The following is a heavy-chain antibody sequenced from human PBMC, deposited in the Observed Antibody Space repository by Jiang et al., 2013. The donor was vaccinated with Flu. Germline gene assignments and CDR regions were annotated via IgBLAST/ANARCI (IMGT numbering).Heavy chain of an antibody. CDR3: AKDLGWGDGRNWWFDP. V-gene: IGHV3-23*01. CDR1: GFTFSSYA. D-gene: IGHD2-21*02. J-gene: IGHJ5*02. CDR2: ISGSGGST. Sequence: QLLESGGGLVQPGGSLRLSCAASGFTFSSYAMSWVRQAPGKGLEWVSAISGSGGSTYYADSVKGRFTISRDNSKNTLYLQMNSLRAEDTAVYYCAKDLGWGDGRNWWFDPWGQGTLVTVSS.